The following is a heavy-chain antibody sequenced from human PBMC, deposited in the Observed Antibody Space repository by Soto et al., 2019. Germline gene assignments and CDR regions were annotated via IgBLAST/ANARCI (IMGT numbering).Heavy chain of an antibody. D-gene: IGHD3-22*01. CDR3: ARPLPRYYYDSSGYYYVDYYYGMDV. Sequence: SETLSLTCTVSGGSISSGDYYWSWIRQPPGKGLEWIGYIYYSGSTNYNPSLKSRVTISVDTSKNQFSLKLSSVTAADTAMYYCARPLPRYYYDSSGYYYVDYYYGMDVWGQGTTVTVSS. CDR2: IYYSGST. J-gene: IGHJ6*02. CDR1: GGSISSGDYY. V-gene: IGHV4-61*08.